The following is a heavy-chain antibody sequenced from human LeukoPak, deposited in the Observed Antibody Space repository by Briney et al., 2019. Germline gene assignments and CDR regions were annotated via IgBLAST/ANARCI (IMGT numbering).Heavy chain of an antibody. CDR1: GFTFSSYA. V-gene: IGHV3-30-3*01. D-gene: IGHD3-16*01. CDR2: ISYDGSNK. CDR3: ARGNDYVWGSY. J-gene: IGHJ4*02. Sequence: PGRSLRLSCAASGFTFSSYAMHWVRQAPGKGLEWVAVISYDGSNKYYADSVKGRFTISRDNSKNTLYLQMNSLRAEDTAVYYCARGNDYVWGSYWGQGTLVTVSP.